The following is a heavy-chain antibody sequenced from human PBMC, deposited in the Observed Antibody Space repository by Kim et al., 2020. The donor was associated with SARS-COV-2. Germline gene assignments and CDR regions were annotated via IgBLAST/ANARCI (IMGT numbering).Heavy chain of an antibody. V-gene: IGHV4-34*01. CDR3: ARWNYWGEEAQLFDY. J-gene: IGHJ4*02. D-gene: IGHD1-7*01. Sequence: PSLKSRVTISGDTSKNQFSLKLSSVTAADTAVYYCARWNYWGEEAQLFDYWGQGTLVTVSS.